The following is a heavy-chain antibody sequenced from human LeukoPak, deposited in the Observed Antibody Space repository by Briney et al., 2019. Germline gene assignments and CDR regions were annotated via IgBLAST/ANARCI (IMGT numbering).Heavy chain of an antibody. J-gene: IGHJ3*02. CDR3: SRGGYSHAFDI. CDR1: GFTFSGFY. D-gene: IGHD2-15*01. CDR2: INWDGSVT. V-gene: IGHV3-74*01. Sequence: GGSLRLSCVASGFTFSGFYIHWVRQAPGKGLVWVSHINWDGSVTAYADSVRGRFTISRDNAKNTLYLQMDSLRAEDTAVYYCSRGGYSHAFDIWGQGTMVTVSS.